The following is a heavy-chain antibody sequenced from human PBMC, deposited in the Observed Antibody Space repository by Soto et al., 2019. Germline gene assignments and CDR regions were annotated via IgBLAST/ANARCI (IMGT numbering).Heavy chain of an antibody. CDR3: AGPGYSSQDY. D-gene: IGHD5-18*01. J-gene: IGHJ4*02. V-gene: IGHV3-23*01. CDR2: ISGSGDGT. Sequence: GGSLRLSCAASGFTFSSFALSWVRQAPGKGLEWVSAISGSGDGTDYAASVKGRFTISRDNSKNTLYLQMNSLRAEDTAVYYCAGPGYSSQDYWGQGALVTVSS. CDR1: GFTFSSFA.